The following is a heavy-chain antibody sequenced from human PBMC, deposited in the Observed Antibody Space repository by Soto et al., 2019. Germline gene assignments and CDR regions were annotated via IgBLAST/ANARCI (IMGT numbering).Heavy chain of an antibody. Sequence: QVQMQESGPGLVKPSVTLSLTCTVSGDSVRNQYWSWIRRPPGRGLAWIGYIYRSGSTQHNPSLKSRLTISVATSKNQCSLKLSSVTAADTAVYYCARTLDYGHMDVWGKGTTVTVSS. V-gene: IGHV4-4*09. CDR1: GDSVRNQY. J-gene: IGHJ6*03. D-gene: IGHD3-16*01. CDR3: ARTLDYGHMDV. CDR2: IYRSGST.